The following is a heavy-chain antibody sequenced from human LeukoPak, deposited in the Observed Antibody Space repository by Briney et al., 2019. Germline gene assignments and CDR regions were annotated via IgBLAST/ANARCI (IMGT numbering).Heavy chain of an antibody. Sequence: SETLSLTCSVSGASISSHYWSWIRQPPGKGLEWIGYIYYSVRTNYNPSLKSRVTISVDTSKNQFSLKLSSVTAADTAVYFCARGPYSYDSSGAFDIWGQGTMVTVSS. J-gene: IGHJ3*02. CDR2: IYYSVRT. V-gene: IGHV4-59*08. CDR1: GASISSHY. D-gene: IGHD3-22*01. CDR3: ARGPYSYDSSGAFDI.